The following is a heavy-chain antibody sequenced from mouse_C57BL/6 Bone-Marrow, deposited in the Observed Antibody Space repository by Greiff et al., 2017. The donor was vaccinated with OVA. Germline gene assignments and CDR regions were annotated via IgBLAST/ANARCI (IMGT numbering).Heavy chain of an antibody. CDR2: IDPSDSYT. CDR3: ASSRGSSYAWFAY. CDR1: GYTFTSYW. V-gene: IGHV1-69*01. J-gene: IGHJ3*01. D-gene: IGHD1-1*01. Sequence: QVQLQQPGAELVMPGASVKLSCKASGYTFTSYWMHWVKQRPGQGLEWIGEIDPSDSYTNYNQKFKGKSTLTVDKSSSTAYMQLSSLTSEDAAVYYCASSRGSSYAWFAYWGQGTLVTVSA.